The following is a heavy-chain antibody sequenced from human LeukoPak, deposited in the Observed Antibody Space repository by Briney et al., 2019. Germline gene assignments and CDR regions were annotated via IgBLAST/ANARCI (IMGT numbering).Heavy chain of an antibody. CDR3: ARHETGPYFDY. J-gene: IGHJ4*02. V-gene: IGHV5-51*01. D-gene: IGHD1-1*01. CDR2: IYPGDSDT. CDR1: GYTFNRYW. Sequence: GESLKISCKASGYTFNRYWIGWVRQMPGKGLEWMGIIYPGDSDTRYSPSLQAHVTFSVNTAINTAYLEWRSLKASDTAIYYCARHETGPYFDYWGQGTLVTVSS.